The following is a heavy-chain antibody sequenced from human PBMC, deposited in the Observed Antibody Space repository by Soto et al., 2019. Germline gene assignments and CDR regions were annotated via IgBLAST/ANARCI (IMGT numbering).Heavy chain of an antibody. CDR2: ISAYNGNT. J-gene: IGHJ3*02. Sequence: QVQLVQSGAEVQKPGASVKVSCKASGYTFTSYGVTWVRQAPGQGLEWMGWISAYNGNTNYAQNLQGRVTKTTDTSTSTAYMELRSLRSDDTAVYYCARATVTTENAFDIWGQGTMVTVSS. D-gene: IGHD4-17*01. V-gene: IGHV1-18*01. CDR1: GYTFTSYG. CDR3: ARATVTTENAFDI.